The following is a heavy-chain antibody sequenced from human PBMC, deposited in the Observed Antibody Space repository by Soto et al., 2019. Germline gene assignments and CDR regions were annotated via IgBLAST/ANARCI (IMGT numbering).Heavy chain of an antibody. V-gene: IGHV3-23*01. CDR1: GFTFSSYA. CDR3: AEGPYYYYYMDV. J-gene: IGHJ6*03. CDR2: ISGSGGST. Sequence: PGGSLRLSCAASGFTFSSYAMSWVRQAPGKGLEWVSAISGSGGSTYYADSVKGRFTISRDNSKNTLYLQMNSLRAEDTAVYYCAEGPYYYYYMDVWGKGTTVTVSS.